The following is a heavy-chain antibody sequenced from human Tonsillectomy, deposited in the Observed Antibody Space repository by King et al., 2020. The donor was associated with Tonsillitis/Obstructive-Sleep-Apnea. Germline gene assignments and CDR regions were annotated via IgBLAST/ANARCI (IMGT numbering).Heavy chain of an antibody. CDR3: ARDNYGFWSGYLGEYYYGMDV. D-gene: IGHD3-3*01. J-gene: IGHJ6*02. CDR1: GYTFTSYG. Sequence: QLVQSGAEVKKPGASVKVSCKASGYTFTSYGISWVRQAPGQGREWMGWISAYNGNTNYAQKLQGRVTMTTDTSTSTAYMELRSLRSDDRAVYYCARDNYGFWSGYLGEYYYGMDVWGQGTTVTVSS. CDR2: ISAYNGNT. V-gene: IGHV1-18*01.